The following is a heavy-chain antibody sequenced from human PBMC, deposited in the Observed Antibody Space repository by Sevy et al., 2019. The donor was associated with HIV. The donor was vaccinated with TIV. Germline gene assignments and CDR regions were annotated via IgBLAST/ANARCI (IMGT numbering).Heavy chain of an antibody. D-gene: IGHD2-2*02. Sequence: SGTLSLTCAVHGGSLSGYYWHWIRQSPGKGLEWIGEINHSGGTNYNPSLKSRVTISLDTSENQFSLKLSSVTAADTAVYYCARVYIWHGFLGYWGQGTPVTVSS. V-gene: IGHV4-34*01. CDR2: INHSGGT. CDR3: ARVYIWHGFLGY. CDR1: GGSLSGYY. J-gene: IGHJ4*02.